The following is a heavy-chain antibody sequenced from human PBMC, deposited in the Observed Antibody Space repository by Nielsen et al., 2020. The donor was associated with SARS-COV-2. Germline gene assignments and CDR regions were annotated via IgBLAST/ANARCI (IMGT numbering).Heavy chain of an antibody. J-gene: IGHJ4*02. V-gene: IGHV3-74*01. CDR1: GFTFSSYW. CDR3: ASLGGDSSGYTGY. CDR2: INSDGSST. D-gene: IGHD3-22*01. Sequence: GESLKISCAASGFTFSSYWMHWVRQAPGKGLVWVSRINSDGSSTSYADFVKGRFTISRDNAKNTLYLQMNSLRAEDTAVYYCASLGGDSSGYTGYWGLGTLVTVSS.